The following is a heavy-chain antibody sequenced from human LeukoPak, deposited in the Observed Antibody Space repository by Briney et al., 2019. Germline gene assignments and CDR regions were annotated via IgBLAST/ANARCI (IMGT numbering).Heavy chain of an antibody. CDR3: ARSSLGATLYYYGMDV. CDR1: GFTFSTYG. D-gene: IGHD1-26*01. J-gene: IGHJ6*02. CDR2: IWYDGSNK. V-gene: IGHV3-33*08. Sequence: GGSLRLSCAASGFTFSTYGMHWVRQAPGKGLEWVAVIWYDGSNKYYADSVKGRFTISRDNSKNTLYLQMNSLRAEDTAVYYCARSSLGATLYYYGMDVWGQGTTVTVSS.